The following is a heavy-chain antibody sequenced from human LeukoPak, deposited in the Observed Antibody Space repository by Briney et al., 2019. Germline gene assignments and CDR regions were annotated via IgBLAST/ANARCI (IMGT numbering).Heavy chain of an antibody. CDR3: ARRNVLTEGEAFDI. D-gene: IGHD3-16*01. V-gene: IGHV4-59*08. Sequence: SETLSLTCAVSGGSISSYYWTWIRQPPGTGLEWIGYVYNSGNTNYNPSLRSRVTISIDASKNQFSLKLNSVTAADTAVYYCARRNVLTEGEAFDIWGQGTLVNVSS. CDR2: VYNSGNT. CDR1: GGSISSYY. J-gene: IGHJ3*02.